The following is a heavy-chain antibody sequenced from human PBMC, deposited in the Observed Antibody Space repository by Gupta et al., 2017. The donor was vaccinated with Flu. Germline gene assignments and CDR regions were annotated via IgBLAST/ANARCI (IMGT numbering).Heavy chain of an antibody. D-gene: IGHD4-17*01. Sequence: ISRDNAKNSLYLQMNSLRAEDTAVYYCASTPSPLGIGYGDYAFDYWGQGTLVTVSS. V-gene: IGHV3-11*06. CDR3: ASTPSPLGIGYGDYAFDY. J-gene: IGHJ4*02.